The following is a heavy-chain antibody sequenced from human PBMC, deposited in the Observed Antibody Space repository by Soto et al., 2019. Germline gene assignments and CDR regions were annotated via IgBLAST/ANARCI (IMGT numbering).Heavy chain of an antibody. CDR3: AGGRYGDY. V-gene: IGHV1-18*01. CDR2: ISAHNSNT. J-gene: IGHJ4*02. D-gene: IGHD1-1*01. CDR1: GYTFTSYG. Sequence: QVHLVQSGAEVKKPGASVKVSCKGSGYTFTSYGITWVRQAPGQGLEWMGWISAHNSNTTYAQKLQGRVNVTSDTSKSTASMELRSLRSDDTAVYYCAGGRYGDYWGQGALVTGSS.